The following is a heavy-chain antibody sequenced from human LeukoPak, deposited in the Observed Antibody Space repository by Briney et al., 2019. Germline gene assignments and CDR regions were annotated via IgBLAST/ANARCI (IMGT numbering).Heavy chain of an antibody. CDR3: ARVITMIVVGPGYMDV. CDR1: GFIFRSYA. J-gene: IGHJ6*02. V-gene: IGHV3-30-3*01. CDR2: VSYDGSNE. D-gene: IGHD3-22*01. Sequence: GGSLRLSCAASGFIFRSYAMHWVRQAPGKGLEWVAAVSYDGSNEYYADSVKGRFTISRDNAKNSLYLQMNSLRAEDTAVYYCARVITMIVVGPGYMDVWGQGTTVTVSS.